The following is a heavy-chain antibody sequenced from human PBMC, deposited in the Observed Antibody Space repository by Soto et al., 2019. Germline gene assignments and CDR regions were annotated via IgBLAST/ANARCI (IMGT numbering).Heavy chain of an antibody. CDR1: GGSFSGYY. D-gene: IGHD3-9*01. CDR3: ASRTANDILTGYKQYYFDY. Sequence: PSETRSLTCAVYGGSFSGYYWSWIRQPPGKGLDCIGEINHSGSTNYNPSLKSRVTISVDTSKNQFSLKLSSVTAADTAVYYCASRTANDILTGYKQYYFDYWGQGTLVTVSS. CDR2: INHSGST. J-gene: IGHJ4*02. V-gene: IGHV4-34*01.